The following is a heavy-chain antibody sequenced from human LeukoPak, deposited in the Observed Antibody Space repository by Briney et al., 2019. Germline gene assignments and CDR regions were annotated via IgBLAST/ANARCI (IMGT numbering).Heavy chain of an antibody. J-gene: IGHJ4*02. CDR2: VYHSGTT. CDR1: GYSISTGRY. D-gene: IGHD6-13*01. CDR3: ARQYSSSWYLDY. Sequence: PSETLSLTCAVSGYSISTGRYWGWIRQPPGKGLEWIGSVYHSGTTYYNPSLKSRLTISVDTSNNQFSLNLRSVTAADTAVYYCARQYSSSWYLDYWGQGTLVTVSS. V-gene: IGHV4-38-2*01.